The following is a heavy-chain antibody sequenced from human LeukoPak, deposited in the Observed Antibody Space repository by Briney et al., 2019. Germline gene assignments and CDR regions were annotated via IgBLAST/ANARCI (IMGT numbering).Heavy chain of an antibody. D-gene: IGHD3-9*01. CDR3: ARDDILTGYYYFDY. V-gene: IGHV3-30*03. CDR2: ISYDGSDK. Sequence: PGGSLRLSCAASGFTFSSYGMHWVRQAPGKGLEWGAVISYDGSDKYFADSVQGRFTISRDTSKNTLYLQTNSLRAEETAVYYCARDDILTGYYYFDYWGQGTLVTVCS. CDR1: GFTFSSYG. J-gene: IGHJ4*02.